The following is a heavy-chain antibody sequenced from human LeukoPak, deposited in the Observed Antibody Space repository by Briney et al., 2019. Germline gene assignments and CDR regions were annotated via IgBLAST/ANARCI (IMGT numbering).Heavy chain of an antibody. CDR1: GGSFSGCY. CDR3: ARASGSYLD. Sequence: SETLSLTCAIYGGSFSGCYWSWIRQPPGKGLEWIGEINHSGSTNYNPSLKNRVTISVATSKNQFSLKLNSVTAADTAVYYCARASGSYLDWGQGTLVTVSS. D-gene: IGHD1-26*01. CDR2: INHSGST. J-gene: IGHJ4*02. V-gene: IGHV4-34*01.